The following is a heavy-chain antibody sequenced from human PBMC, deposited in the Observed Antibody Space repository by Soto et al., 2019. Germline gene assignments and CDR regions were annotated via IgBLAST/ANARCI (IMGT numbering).Heavy chain of an antibody. CDR1: GYTFTSYD. Sequence: ASVKVSCKASGYTFTSYDINWVRQATGQGLEWMGWMNPNSGNTGYAQKFQGRVTMTRNTSISTAYMEPSSLRSEDTAVYYCARAKGKTYNWFDPSGQGTLVTVSS. D-gene: IGHD5-12*01. V-gene: IGHV1-8*01. CDR3: ARAKGKTYNWFDP. J-gene: IGHJ5*02. CDR2: MNPNSGNT.